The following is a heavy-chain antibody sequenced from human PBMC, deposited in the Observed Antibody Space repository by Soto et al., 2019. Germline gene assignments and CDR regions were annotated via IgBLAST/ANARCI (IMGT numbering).Heavy chain of an antibody. D-gene: IGHD6-19*01. CDR1: GFAFSNYA. CDR3: ARGGSGWYPFDY. CDR2: LSGGGDNT. J-gene: IGHJ4*02. V-gene: IGHV3-23*01. Sequence: EVQLLESGGGLVQPGGSLRISCAASGFAFSNYAMSWVRQSPGKGLEWIASLSGGGDNTHYAESVKGRFTISRDDSKSTLFLQIDSLRDGDTAVYYCARGGSGWYPFDYWGQGALVTVSS.